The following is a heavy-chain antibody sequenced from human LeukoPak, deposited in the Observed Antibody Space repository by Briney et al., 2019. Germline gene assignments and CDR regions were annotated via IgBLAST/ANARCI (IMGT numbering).Heavy chain of an antibody. V-gene: IGHV3-21*01. D-gene: IGHD3-16*01. Sequence: GGSLRLSCAASGFTFSSYSMNWVRQAPGKGLEWVSSISSSSSYIYYADSVKGRFTISRDNAKNLLYLQMNSLRAEDTAVYYCARDSGGGVDYWGQGTLVTVSS. J-gene: IGHJ4*02. CDR2: ISSSSSYI. CDR1: GFTFSSYS. CDR3: ARDSGGGVDY.